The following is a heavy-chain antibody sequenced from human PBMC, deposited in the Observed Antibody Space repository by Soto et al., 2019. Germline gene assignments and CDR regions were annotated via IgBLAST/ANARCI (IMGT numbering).Heavy chain of an antibody. V-gene: IGHV3-74*01. J-gene: IGHJ5*02. CDR3: PRDGGGP. CDR2: INTDGSAT. CDR1: VFTFSNYW. Sequence: PGGSLRLSCAASVFTFSNYWMHLVRRVRGKGLVWVSRINTDGSATNYADSVKGRFTVSRDNARNMQYLQMNSLRAEDTAVYYCPRDGGGPWGQGTLVTVSS. D-gene: IGHD2-15*01.